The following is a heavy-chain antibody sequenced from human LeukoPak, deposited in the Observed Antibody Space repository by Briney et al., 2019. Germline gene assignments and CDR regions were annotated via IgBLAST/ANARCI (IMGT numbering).Heavy chain of an antibody. CDR3: ARLVRRLRFLEWLLYGFDY. Sequence: SETLSLTCAVYGGSFSGYYWSWIRQPPGKGLEWIGEINHSGSTNYNPSLKSRVTISVDTSKNQFSLKLSSVTAADTAVYYCARLVRRLRFLEWLLYGFDYWGQGTLVTVSS. J-gene: IGHJ4*02. CDR1: GGSFSGYY. D-gene: IGHD3-3*01. CDR2: INHSGST. V-gene: IGHV4-34*01.